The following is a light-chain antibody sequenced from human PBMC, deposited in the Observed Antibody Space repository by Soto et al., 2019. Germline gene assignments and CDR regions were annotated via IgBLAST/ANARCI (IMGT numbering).Light chain of an antibody. CDR1: SSDVDGYNS. CDR2: DVT. V-gene: IGLV2-14*01. CDR3: SSFTSSITYV. J-gene: IGLJ1*01. Sequence: QSALTQPASVSGSPGQSITMSCTGTSSDVDGYNSVSWYRQDPGKAPKLMIYDVTNRPSGVSNRFSGSKSGNTASLTISGLQAEDEADYYCSSFTSSITYVFGTGTKVTVL.